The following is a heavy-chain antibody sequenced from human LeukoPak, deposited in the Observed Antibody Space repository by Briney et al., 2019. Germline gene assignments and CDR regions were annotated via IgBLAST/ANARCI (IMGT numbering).Heavy chain of an antibody. Sequence: SQTLSLTCTVSGGSISSGGYYWSWIRQPPGKGLEWIGYIYHSGSTYYNPSLKSRVTISVDRSKNQFSLKLSSVTAADTALYYCAKDRVGGYYRQGFDYWGQGTLVTVSS. CDR1: GGSISSGGYY. V-gene: IGHV4-30-2*01. CDR3: AKDRVGGYYRQGFDY. CDR2: IYHSGST. D-gene: IGHD3-22*01. J-gene: IGHJ4*02.